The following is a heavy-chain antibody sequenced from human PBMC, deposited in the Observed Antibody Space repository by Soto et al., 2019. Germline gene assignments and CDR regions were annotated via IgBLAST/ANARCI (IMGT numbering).Heavy chain of an antibody. D-gene: IGHD3-16*01. V-gene: IGHV6-1*01. CDR3: ARAVSDYDDDG. J-gene: IGHJ6*01. Sequence: LTRVFFAESAATNKNAWNWIRQSPSRGLEWLGRTYYRSKWYNDYAVSVKSRININADTSKNQISLQLNSATPEDTAVYYCARAVSDYDDDG. CDR2: TYYRSKWYN. CDR1: AESAATNKNA.